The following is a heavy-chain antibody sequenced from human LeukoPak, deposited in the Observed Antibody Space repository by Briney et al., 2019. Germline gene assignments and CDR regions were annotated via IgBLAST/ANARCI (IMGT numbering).Heavy chain of an antibody. CDR2: ISWNSGSI. J-gene: IGHJ4*02. CDR1: GFTFDDYA. D-gene: IGHD3-22*01. CDR3: AKGISADYYESSGPDY. V-gene: IGHV3-9*01. Sequence: GRSLRLSCAASGFTFDDYAMHWVRQAPGKGLEWVSGISWNSGSIDYADSVKGRFTISRDNAKNSLYLQMNSLRAEDTALYYCAKGISADYYESSGPDYWGQGTLVTVSS.